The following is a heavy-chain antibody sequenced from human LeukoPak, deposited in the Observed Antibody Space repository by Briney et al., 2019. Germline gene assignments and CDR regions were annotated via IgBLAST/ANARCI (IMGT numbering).Heavy chain of an antibody. Sequence: GGSLRLSCAASGFTFSTYWMSWVRQAPGKGLEWLSAISGSGGSTYYADSVKGRFTISRDNSKNTLYLQMNSLRAEDTAVYYCAKDSYYYDSSGYFLVYGMDVWGQGTTVTVSS. CDR3: AKDSYYYDSSGYFLVYGMDV. J-gene: IGHJ6*02. D-gene: IGHD3-22*01. V-gene: IGHV3-23*01. CDR1: GFTFSTYW. CDR2: ISGSGGST.